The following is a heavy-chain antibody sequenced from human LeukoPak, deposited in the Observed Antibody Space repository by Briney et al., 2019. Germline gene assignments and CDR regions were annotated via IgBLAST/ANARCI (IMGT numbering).Heavy chain of an antibody. CDR3: ARVQTPEQLVNAFDI. J-gene: IGHJ3*02. V-gene: IGHV3-21*01. CDR2: ISSSSSYI. CDR1: GFTFSSYS. D-gene: IGHD6-13*01. Sequence: GGSLRLSCAASGFTFSSYSMNWVRQAPGKGLEWVSSISSSSSYIYYADSVKGRFTISRDNAKNSLYLQMNSLRAEDTAVYYCARVQTPEQLVNAFDIWGQGTMVTVSS.